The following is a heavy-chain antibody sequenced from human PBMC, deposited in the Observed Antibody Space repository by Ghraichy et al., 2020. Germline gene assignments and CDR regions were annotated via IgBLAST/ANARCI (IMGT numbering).Heavy chain of an antibody. CDR1: GFTFSSYW. J-gene: IGHJ3*02. CDR3: AREGSSGLYAFDI. D-gene: IGHD3-22*01. Sequence: GGSLRLSCAASGFTFSSYWMHWVRQAPGKGLVWVSRINSDGSSTSYADSVKGRFTISRDNAKNTLYLQMNSLRAEDTAVYYCAREGSSGLYAFDIWGQGTMVTVSS. V-gene: IGHV3-74*01. CDR2: INSDGSST.